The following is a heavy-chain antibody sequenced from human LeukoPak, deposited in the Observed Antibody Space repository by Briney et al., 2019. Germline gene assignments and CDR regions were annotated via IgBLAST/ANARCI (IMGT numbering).Heavy chain of an antibody. D-gene: IGHD3-9*01. Sequence: PGGSLRLSCAASGFTFSVSAVHWVRQASGKGLEWIGLIRGKPDKYETRYDESLKGRFTMSRDDSKSMAYLQMNSLKTEDTAVYYCSRTGPDGALDDFDYRGLGTLVTVSS. CDR3: SRTGPDGALDDFDY. V-gene: IGHV3-73*01. J-gene: IGHJ4*02. CDR2: IRGKPDKYET. CDR1: GFTFSVSA.